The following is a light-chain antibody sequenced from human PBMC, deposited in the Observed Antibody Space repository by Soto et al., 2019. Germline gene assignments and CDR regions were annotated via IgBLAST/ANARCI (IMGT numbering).Light chain of an antibody. CDR1: QSVSSN. CDR3: QQYNNWPIT. J-gene: IGKJ5*01. Sequence: EIVMTQSPATLSVSPGERATLSCRASQSVSSNLAWYQQKPGQAPGLLIYGASTRATGIPARLSGSGSGTEFTLTISSLQSEDFAVYYCQQYNNWPITFGQGTRLEIK. V-gene: IGKV3-15*01. CDR2: GAS.